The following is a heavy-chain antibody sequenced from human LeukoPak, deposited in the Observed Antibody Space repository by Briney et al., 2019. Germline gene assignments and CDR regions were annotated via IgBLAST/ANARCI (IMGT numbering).Heavy chain of an antibody. Sequence: GGSLRLSCAASGFTFSSYAMSWVRQAPGKGPEWVSAISGSGGSTYYADSVKGRFTISRDNSKNTLYLQMNSLRAEDTAVYYCARVSIWSSHFDYWGQGTLVTVSS. CDR3: ARVSIWSSHFDY. V-gene: IGHV3-23*01. CDR1: GFTFSSYA. J-gene: IGHJ4*02. CDR2: ISGSGGST. D-gene: IGHD3-10*01.